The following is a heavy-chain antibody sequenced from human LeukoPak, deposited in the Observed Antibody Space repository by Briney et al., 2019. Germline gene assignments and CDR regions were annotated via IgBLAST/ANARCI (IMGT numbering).Heavy chain of an antibody. J-gene: IGHJ4*02. CDR3: ASEYCSGGNCYLDY. CDR1: EYSFATYW. V-gene: IGHV5-51*01. CDR2: IFPGDSDT. D-gene: IGHD2-15*01. Sequence: GESLKISCKGSEYSFATYWIGWVRQMPGQGLEWMGIIFPGDSDTRYSPSFQGQVTISADKSISTAYLQWSSLKASDTAINYCASEYCSGGNCYLDYWGQGTLVTVSS.